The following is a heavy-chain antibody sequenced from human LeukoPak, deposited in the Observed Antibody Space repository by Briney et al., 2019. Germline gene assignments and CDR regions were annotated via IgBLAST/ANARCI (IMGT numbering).Heavy chain of an antibody. J-gene: IGHJ3*02. CDR3: ARATRYSSSARGGAFDI. V-gene: IGHV3-21*01. CDR2: ISSSSSYI. Sequence: GGSLRLSCAASGFTFSSYSMNWVRQAPGKGLEWVSSISSSSSYIYYADSVKGRVTISRDNAKNSLYLQMNSLRAEDTAVYYCARATRYSSSARGGAFDIWGQGTMVTVSS. D-gene: IGHD6-6*01. CDR1: GFTFSSYS.